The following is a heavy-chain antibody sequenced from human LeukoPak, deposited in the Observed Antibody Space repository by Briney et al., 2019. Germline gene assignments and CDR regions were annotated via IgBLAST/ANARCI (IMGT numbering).Heavy chain of an antibody. D-gene: IGHD1-26*01. J-gene: IGHJ6*03. CDR3: ARGKTVGATTIWVYYYYYYMDV. Sequence: ASVKVSCKASGYTFTSYDINWVRQATGQELEWMGWMNPNSGNTGYAQKFQGRVTITRNTSISTAYMELSSLRSEDTAVYYCARGKTVGATTIWVYYYYYYMDVWGKGTTVTVSS. CDR2: MNPNSGNT. CDR1: GYTFTSYD. V-gene: IGHV1-8*03.